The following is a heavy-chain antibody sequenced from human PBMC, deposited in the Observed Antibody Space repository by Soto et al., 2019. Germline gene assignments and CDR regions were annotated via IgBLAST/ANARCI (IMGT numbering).Heavy chain of an antibody. J-gene: IGHJ6*02. CDR1: GYTFTSYG. D-gene: IGHD6-19*01. CDR2: ISAYNGNT. Sequence: ASVKVSCKASGYTFTSYGISWVRQAPGQGLEWMGWISAYNGNTNYAQKLQGRVTMTTDTSTSTAYMELRSLRSDDTAVYYCAGFGSGDYYYYGMDAWGQGTTVTVSS. CDR3: AGFGSGDYYYYGMDA. V-gene: IGHV1-18*01.